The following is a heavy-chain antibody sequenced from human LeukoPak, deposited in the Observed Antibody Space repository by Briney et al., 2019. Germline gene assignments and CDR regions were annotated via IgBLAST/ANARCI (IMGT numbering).Heavy chain of an antibody. CDR3: ARAPAYYYDSSGLN. CDR2: ISRSRRYI. J-gene: IGHJ4*02. CDR1: GVTFSSYT. D-gene: IGHD3-22*01. Sequence: GGSLRPSCAPSGVTFSSYTMDWVPQAPGRGLGWVSSISRSRRYIYYADSGRGRFTISRDNAKNSLYLQMNSLRAEDTTVYYCARAPAYYYDSSGLNWGQGTLVTVSS. V-gene: IGHV3-21*01.